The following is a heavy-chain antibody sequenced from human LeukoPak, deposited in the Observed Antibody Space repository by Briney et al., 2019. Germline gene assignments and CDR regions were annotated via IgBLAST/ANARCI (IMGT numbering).Heavy chain of an antibody. CDR1: GYTFTNYY. CDR3: ARPHVGYDSSAYLDF. D-gene: IGHD3-22*01. Sequence: ASVTVSCKASGYTFTNYYIHWVRQAPGQGLEWMGIINPGGVSITYAQKFQGRVTMTRDTSTSTVYMELSSLRSEDTAVYYCARPHVGYDSSAYLDFWGQGTLVTVSS. V-gene: IGHV1-46*01. CDR2: INPGGVSI. J-gene: IGHJ4*02.